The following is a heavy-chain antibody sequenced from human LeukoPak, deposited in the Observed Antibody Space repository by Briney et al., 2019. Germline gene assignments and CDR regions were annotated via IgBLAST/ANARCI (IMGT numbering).Heavy chain of an antibody. V-gene: IGHV3-74*01. J-gene: IGHJ3*02. Sequence: GGSLRLSCAASGFTFSNYMMHWVRQAPGKGLVWVSRIKSDGITITYADSVKGRFTISRDNAKNTLYLQMNSLRAEDTAVYYCAKDRYSSSWYGHDAFDIWGQGTMVTVSS. CDR3: AKDRYSSSWYGHDAFDI. D-gene: IGHD6-13*01. CDR1: GFTFSNYM. CDR2: IKSDGITI.